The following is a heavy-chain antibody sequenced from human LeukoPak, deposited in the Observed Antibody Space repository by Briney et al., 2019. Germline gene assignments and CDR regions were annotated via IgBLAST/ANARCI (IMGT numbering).Heavy chain of an antibody. V-gene: IGHV3-23*01. CDR2: ISGSGGST. J-gene: IGHJ4*02. CDR1: GFTVSSNY. D-gene: IGHD1-26*01. CDR3: AKSPGYGATPRVSYFDY. Sequence: GGSLRLSCAASGFTVSSNYMSWVRQAPGKGLEWVSAISGSGGSTYYTDSVKGRFTISRDNSKNTLYLQMNSLRAEDTAVYYCAKSPGYGATPRVSYFDYWGQGTLVTVSS.